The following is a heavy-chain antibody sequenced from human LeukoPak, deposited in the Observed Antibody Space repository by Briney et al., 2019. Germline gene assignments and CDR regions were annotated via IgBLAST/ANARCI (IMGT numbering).Heavy chain of an antibody. V-gene: IGHV4-34*01. Sequence: SETLSLTCGVSGMSLSDYYWTWIRQSPGKGLKWIGEVSHDGDTNYNPSLKSRVSISVDTSNDQFSLKLSSVTAADTGVYYCARRALDYDDVAYFYARCSDVWGQGIKVTVS. J-gene: IGHJ6*02. CDR1: GMSLSDYY. CDR3: ARRALDYDDVAYFYARCSDV. D-gene: IGHD4-17*01. CDR2: VSHDGDT.